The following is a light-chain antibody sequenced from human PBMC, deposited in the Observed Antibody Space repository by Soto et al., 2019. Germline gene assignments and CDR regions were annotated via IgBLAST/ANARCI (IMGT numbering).Light chain of an antibody. CDR3: RSYTNRNTVV. Sequence: QSVLTQPASVSGSPGQSITIFCTGTSSDVGGYNYVSWYQQRPGKPPKLMIYDVTNRPSGVSNRFSGSKSGSTASLTISGLPAEDEGDYYCRSYTNRNTVVFGGGTKLTVL. J-gene: IGLJ3*02. CDR2: DVT. V-gene: IGLV2-14*03. CDR1: SSDVGGYNY.